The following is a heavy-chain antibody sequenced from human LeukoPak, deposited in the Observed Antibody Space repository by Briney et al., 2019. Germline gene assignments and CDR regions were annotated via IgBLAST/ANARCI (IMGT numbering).Heavy chain of an antibody. CDR2: INPSGGST. CDR1: GYTFTSYY. V-gene: IGHV1-46*01. Sequence: ASVKVSCKASGYTFTSYYMHWVRQAPGQGLEWMGIINPSGGSTSYAQKLQGRVTMTTDTSTSTAYMELTSLRSDDTAVYYCAREAPVAAGSDAFDIWGQGTMVTVSS. D-gene: IGHD6-19*01. CDR3: AREAPVAAGSDAFDI. J-gene: IGHJ3*02.